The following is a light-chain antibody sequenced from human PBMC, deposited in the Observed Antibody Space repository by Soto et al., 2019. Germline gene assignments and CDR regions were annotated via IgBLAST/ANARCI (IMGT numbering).Light chain of an antibody. V-gene: IGKV3-11*01. CDR1: QSVSSY. J-gene: IGKJ3*01. CDR3: QQRSNWPPT. Sequence: EIVLTXXXXXXXXSPGEXATXSCRXXQSVSSYLAWYQQNPGQAPRLLIYDASNRATGIPARFSGSGSGTDFTLTISSLEPEDFAVYYCQQRSNWPPTFGPGTKVDIK. CDR2: DAS.